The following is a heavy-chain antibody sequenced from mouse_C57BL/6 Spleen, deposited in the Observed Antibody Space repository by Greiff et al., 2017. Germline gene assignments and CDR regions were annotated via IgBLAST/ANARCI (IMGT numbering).Heavy chain of an antibody. CDR2: IDPEDGDT. CDR1: GFNIKDYY. V-gene: IGHV14-2*01. CDR3: ARLPTAQATAWFAY. D-gene: IGHD3-2*02. Sequence: EVQLQQSGAELVKPGASVKLSCTASGFNIKDYYMHWVKQRTEQGLEWIGRIDPEDGDTKYAPQFQGTATISADTSSNTAYLQLSSLTSEDAAVDYCARLPTAQATAWFAYWGQGTLVTVSA. J-gene: IGHJ3*01.